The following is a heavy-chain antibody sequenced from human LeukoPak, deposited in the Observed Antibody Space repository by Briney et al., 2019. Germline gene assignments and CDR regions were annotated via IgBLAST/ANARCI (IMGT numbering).Heavy chain of an antibody. CDR3: ARASYSSLDY. V-gene: IGHV4-30-4*08. CDR2: IYYSGST. D-gene: IGHD6-13*01. Sequence: SETLSLTCTVSGGSISSYYWSWIRQPPGKGLEWIGYIYYSGSTYYNPSLKSRVTISVDTSKNQFSLKLSSVTAADTAVYYCARASYSSLDYWGQGTLVTVSS. CDR1: GGSISSYY. J-gene: IGHJ4*02.